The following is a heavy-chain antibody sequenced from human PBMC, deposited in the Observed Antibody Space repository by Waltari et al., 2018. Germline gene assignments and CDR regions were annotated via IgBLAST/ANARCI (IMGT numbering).Heavy chain of an antibody. Sequence: QVQLVQSGAEVKKPGASVKVSCKASGYTFTSYGISWVRQAPGQGLEGMGWISAYNGNTNYAQKLQGRVTMTTDTSTSTAYMELRSLRSDDTAVYYCARDNDCSSTSCYTGSWFDPWGQGTLVTVSS. V-gene: IGHV1-18*01. J-gene: IGHJ5*02. CDR1: GYTFTSYG. CDR2: ISAYNGNT. D-gene: IGHD2-2*02. CDR3: ARDNDCSSTSCYTGSWFDP.